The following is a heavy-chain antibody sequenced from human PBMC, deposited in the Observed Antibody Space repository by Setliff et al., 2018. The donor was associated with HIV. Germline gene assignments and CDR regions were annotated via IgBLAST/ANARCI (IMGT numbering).Heavy chain of an antibody. CDR1: GDAFSRYA. J-gene: IGHJ4*02. D-gene: IGHD1-7*01. Sequence: SVKVPCKASGDAFSRYAISWVRPAPGQGLEWMGGIVPILGPANYAQKFQGRVTITTDESTYTAYMELSSLTSEDMAVYYCAREGKYKWNYLIDYWGQGTLVTVSS. CDR3: AREGKYKWNYLIDY. V-gene: IGHV1-69*05. CDR2: IVPILGPA.